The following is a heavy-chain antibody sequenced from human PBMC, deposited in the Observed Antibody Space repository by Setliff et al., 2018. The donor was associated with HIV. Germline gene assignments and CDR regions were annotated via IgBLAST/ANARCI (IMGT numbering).Heavy chain of an antibody. CDR1: GFTFSNYA. V-gene: IGHV3-23*01. CDR3: ARDSRYFEMDWWFDP. J-gene: IGHJ5*02. D-gene: IGHD3-9*01. Sequence: GGSLRLSCVASGFTFSNYALSWVRQAPGKGLEWVSAISGSGGSTYYADSVKGRFTISRDNSKNTLYVQMNSLRPEDTAVYYCARDSRYFEMDWWFDPWGQGTLVTVSS. CDR2: ISGSGGST.